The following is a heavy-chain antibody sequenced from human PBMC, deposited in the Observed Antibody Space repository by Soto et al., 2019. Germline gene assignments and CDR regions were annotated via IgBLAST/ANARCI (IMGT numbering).Heavy chain of an antibody. CDR2: ISAYNGNT. CDR3: ARGTTGGYSYGYYYYYGMDV. CDR1: GYTFTSYG. V-gene: IGHV1-18*01. D-gene: IGHD5-18*01. Sequence: ASVKVSCKASGYTFTSYGISWARQAPGQGLEWMGWISAYNGNTNYAQKLQGRVTMTTDTSTSTAYMEPRSLRSDDTAVYYCARGTTGGYSYGYYYYYGMDVWGQGTTVTVSS. J-gene: IGHJ6*02.